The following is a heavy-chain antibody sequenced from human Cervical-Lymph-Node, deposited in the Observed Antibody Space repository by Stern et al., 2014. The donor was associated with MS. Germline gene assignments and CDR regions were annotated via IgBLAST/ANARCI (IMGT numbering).Heavy chain of an antibody. CDR3: ARDSSSWYAIDY. CDR1: GFTFSSYS. CDR2: ISSSSSYI. J-gene: IGHJ4*02. V-gene: IGHV3-21*01. D-gene: IGHD6-13*01. Sequence: EVQLVESGGGLVKPGGSLRLSCAASGFTFSSYSMNWVRQAPGKGLEWVSSISSSSSYIYYADSVKVRFTISRDNAKNSLYLQMNSLRAEDTAVYYCARDSSSWYAIDYWGQGTLVTVSS.